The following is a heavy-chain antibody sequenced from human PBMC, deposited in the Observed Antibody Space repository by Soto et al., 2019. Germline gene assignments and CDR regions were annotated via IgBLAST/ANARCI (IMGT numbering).Heavy chain of an antibody. CDR1: GFSLSTSGVG. V-gene: IGHV2-5*02. J-gene: IGHJ4*02. D-gene: IGHD7-27*01. CDR3: ARTSVNWGSRGLVDY. CDR2: LYWDDDK. Sequence: QITLKESGPTLVKPTQTLTLTCTFSGFSLSTSGVGVGWIRQPPGNALEWLAFLYWDDDKRYSPSLKSRLTITKDTSKNQVLLTMTNMDPVDTATYYCARTSVNWGSRGLVDYWGQGTLVTVAS.